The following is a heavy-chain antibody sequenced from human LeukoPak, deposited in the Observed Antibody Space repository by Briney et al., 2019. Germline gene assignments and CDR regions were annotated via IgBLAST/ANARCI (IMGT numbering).Heavy chain of an antibody. J-gene: IGHJ4*02. D-gene: IGHD5-12*01. Sequence: SETLSLTCTVSGDSISSSSYYWGWIRQPPGKGLEWIGSIYYSGSTYYNPSLKSRVTISVDTSKNQFSLKLSSVTAADTAVYYCARSTGSGYDTGYYFDYWGQGTLVTVSS. CDR1: GDSISSSSYY. CDR2: IYYSGST. CDR3: ARSTGSGYDTGYYFDY. V-gene: IGHV4-39*01.